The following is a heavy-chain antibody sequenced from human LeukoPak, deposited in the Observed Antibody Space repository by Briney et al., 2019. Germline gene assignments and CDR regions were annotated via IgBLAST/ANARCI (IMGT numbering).Heavy chain of an antibody. CDR1: GFTFSNYA. V-gene: IGHV3-23*01. CDR3: AKRYSGSYYSDY. Sequence: GGSLRLSCAASGFTFSNYAMTWVRQAPGKGLEWVSAISTNGDRTYYADSVKGRFTVSRDNFKNTLYLQMNNLRAEDTALYYCAKRYSGSYYSDYWGQGTLVTVSS. J-gene: IGHJ4*02. CDR2: ISTNGDRT. D-gene: IGHD1-26*01.